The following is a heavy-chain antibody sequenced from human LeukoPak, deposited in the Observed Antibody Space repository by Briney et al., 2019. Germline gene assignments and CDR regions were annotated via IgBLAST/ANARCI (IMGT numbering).Heavy chain of an antibody. CDR3: ARSRVWSDYWGYFDY. CDR2: ICHSGST. CDR1: GGSISSSNW. D-gene: IGHD3-3*01. V-gene: IGHV4-4*02. J-gene: IGHJ4*02. Sequence: IPSETLSLTCAVSGGSISSSNWWSWVRQPPGKGLEWIGEICHSGSTNYNPSLKSRVTISVDTSKTQISLKLRAVTAADTAVYYCARSRVWSDYWGYFDYWGQGTLVTVSS.